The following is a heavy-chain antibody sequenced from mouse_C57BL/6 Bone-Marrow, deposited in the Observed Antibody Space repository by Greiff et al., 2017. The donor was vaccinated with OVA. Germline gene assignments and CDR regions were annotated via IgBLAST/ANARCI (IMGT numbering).Heavy chain of an antibody. CDR1: GYSITSGYY. Sequence: EESGPGLVKPSQSLSLTCSVTGYSITSGYYWNWIRQFPGNKLEWMGYISYDGSNNYNPSLKNRISITRDTSKNQFFLKLNSVTTEDTATYYCARDGSSYSFAYWGQGTLVTVSA. D-gene: IGHD1-1*01. CDR2: ISYDGSN. J-gene: IGHJ3*01. V-gene: IGHV3-6*01. CDR3: ARDGSSYSFAY.